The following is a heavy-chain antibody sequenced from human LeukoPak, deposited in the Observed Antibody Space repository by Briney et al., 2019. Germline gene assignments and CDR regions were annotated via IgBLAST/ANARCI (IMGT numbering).Heavy chain of an antibody. CDR1: GGSFSGCY. Sequence: SETLSLTCAVYGGSFSGCYWSWIRQPPGKGLEWIGEINHSGSTNYNPSLKSRVTISVDTSKNQSSLKLSSVTAADTAVYYCARGKAIAAAGTGVDYWGQGTLVTVSS. J-gene: IGHJ4*02. CDR2: INHSGST. V-gene: IGHV4-34*01. CDR3: ARGKAIAAAGTGVDY. D-gene: IGHD6-13*01.